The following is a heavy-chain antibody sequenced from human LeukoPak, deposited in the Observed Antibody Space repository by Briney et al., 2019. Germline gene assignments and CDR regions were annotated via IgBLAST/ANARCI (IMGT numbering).Heavy chain of an antibody. CDR2: INHSGST. CDR3: ARGIRGSGYYYGPGYWYFDL. J-gene: IGHJ2*01. D-gene: IGHD3-22*01. CDR1: GGSFSGYY. V-gene: IGHV4-34*01. Sequence: SETLSLTCAVYGGSFSGYYWSWIRQPPGKGLEWIGEINHSGSTNYNPSLKSRVTISVDTSKNQFSLKLSSATAADTAVYYCARGIRGSGYYYGPGYWYFDLWGRGTLVTVSS.